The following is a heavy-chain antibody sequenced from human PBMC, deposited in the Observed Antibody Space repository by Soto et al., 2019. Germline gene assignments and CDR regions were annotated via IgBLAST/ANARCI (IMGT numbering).Heavy chain of an antibody. D-gene: IGHD2-15*01. CDR3: ARSDIVVVVAATPGDY. CDR2: INPSGGST. J-gene: IGHJ4*02. Sequence: QVQLVQSGAEVKKPGASVKVSCKASGYTFTSYYMHWVRQAPGQGLEWMGIINPSGGSTSYAQKFQGRVTMTRDTSTSTVHMELSSLRSEDTAVYYCARSDIVVVVAATPGDYWGQGTLVTVSS. CDR1: GYTFTSYY. V-gene: IGHV1-46*01.